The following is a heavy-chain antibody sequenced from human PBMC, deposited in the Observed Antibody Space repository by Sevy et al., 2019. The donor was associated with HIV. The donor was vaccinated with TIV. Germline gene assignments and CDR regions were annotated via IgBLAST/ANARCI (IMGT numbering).Heavy chain of an antibody. J-gene: IGHJ4*02. CDR3: ARDFGSSGYYPIDY. CDR1: GFTFSSYA. CDR2: ISYDGSNK. V-gene: IGHV3-30-3*01. Sequence: GGSLRLSCAASGFTFSSYAMHWVRQAPGKGLEWVVVISYDGSNKYYADSVKGRFTISRDNSKNTLYLQMNSLRAEDTAVYYCARDFGSSGYYPIDYWGQGTLVTVSS. D-gene: IGHD3-22*01.